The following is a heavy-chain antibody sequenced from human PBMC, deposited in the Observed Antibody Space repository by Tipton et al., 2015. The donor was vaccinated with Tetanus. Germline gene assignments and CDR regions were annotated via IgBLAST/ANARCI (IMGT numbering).Heavy chain of an antibody. V-gene: IGHV1-69*01. CDR3: ARKAYCGGDCYSGGYYYYGKDV. Sequence: QSGPEVKKPGSSVKVSCKASGGTFSSYAISWVRQAPGQGLEWMGGIIPIFGTANYAQKFQGRVTITADESTSTAYMELSSLRSEDTAVYYCARKAYCGGDCYSGGYYYYGKDVWGQGTTVTVSS. D-gene: IGHD2-21*02. CDR2: IIPIFGTA. CDR1: GGTFSSYA. J-gene: IGHJ6*02.